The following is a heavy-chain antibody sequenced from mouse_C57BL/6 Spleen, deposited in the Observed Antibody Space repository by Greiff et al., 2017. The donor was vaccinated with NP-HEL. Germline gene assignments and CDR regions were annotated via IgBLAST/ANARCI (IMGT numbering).Heavy chain of an antibody. CDR1: GYTFTDYY. V-gene: IGHV1-26*01. Sequence: VQLQQSGPELVKPGASVKISCKASGYTFTDYYMNWVKQSHGKSLEWIGDINPNNGGTSYNQKFKGKATLTVDKSSSTAYMELRSLTSEDSAVYYCARVAITTVAATGNAMDYWGQGTSVTVSS. CDR2: INPNNGGT. J-gene: IGHJ4*01. D-gene: IGHD1-1*01. CDR3: ARVAITTVAATGNAMDY.